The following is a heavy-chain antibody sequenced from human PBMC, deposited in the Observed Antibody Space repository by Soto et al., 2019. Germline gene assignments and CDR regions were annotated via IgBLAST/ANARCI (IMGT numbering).Heavy chain of an antibody. D-gene: IGHD3-10*01. CDR1: GGSINSYY. CDR3: VSYFSRLGDLSYYVIDV. CDR2: IYYSGST. Sequence: ETLSLTCTVSGGSINSYYWSWIRQPPGKGLEWIGHIYYSGSTNYNPSLKSRVTISVDTSKNQFSLKLSSVTAADTAVYYCVSYFSRLGDLSYYVIDVWGQGTTVTVSS. J-gene: IGHJ6*02. V-gene: IGHV4-59*01.